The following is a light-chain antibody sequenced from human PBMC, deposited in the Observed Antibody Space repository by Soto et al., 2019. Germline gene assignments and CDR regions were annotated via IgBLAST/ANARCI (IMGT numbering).Light chain of an antibody. Sequence: AIQLTQSPSSLSASVGDRVTITCRASQGISTLLAWYQQKPGKAPKVLIYESSLLQSGVPSRFSGSGSGTDFTLTISSLQPEDFVTYYCQHLKSFPITFGQGRRLEIK. CDR1: QGISTL. CDR2: ESS. V-gene: IGKV1-13*02. J-gene: IGKJ5*01. CDR3: QHLKSFPIT.